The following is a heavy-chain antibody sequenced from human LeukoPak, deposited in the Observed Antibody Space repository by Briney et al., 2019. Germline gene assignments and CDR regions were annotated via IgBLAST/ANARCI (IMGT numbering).Heavy chain of an antibody. J-gene: IGHJ4*02. CDR1: GYTFSGYG. CDR2: ITGNNGYT. CDR3: ARDQRNSGSYRFEY. D-gene: IGHD1-26*01. Sequence: EASVKVSCKTSGYTFSGYGISWVRQAPGQGLEWMGWITGNNGYTNYAPSLQGRVTMTKDTTTNTAYMELTSLRSDGTAVYYCARDQRNSGSYRFEYWGQGTLVTVSS. V-gene: IGHV1-18*01.